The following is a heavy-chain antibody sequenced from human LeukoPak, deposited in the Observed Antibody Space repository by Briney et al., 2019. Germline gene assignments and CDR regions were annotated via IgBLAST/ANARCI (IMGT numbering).Heavy chain of an antibody. Sequence: SVKVSCKASGGTFSSYAISWVRQAPGQGLEWMGGIIPIFGTANYAQKFQGRVTITTDESTSTAYMELSSLRSEGTAGYSLARVACSWGSCYFEYFQHWGQGTLVTVSS. J-gene: IGHJ1*01. CDR3: ARVACSWGSCYFEYFQH. CDR1: GGTFSSYA. CDR2: IIPIFGTA. V-gene: IGHV1-69*05. D-gene: IGHD2-15*01.